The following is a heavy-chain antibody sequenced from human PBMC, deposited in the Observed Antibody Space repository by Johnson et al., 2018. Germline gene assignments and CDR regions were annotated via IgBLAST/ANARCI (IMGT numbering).Heavy chain of an antibody. CDR3: AGGYGYVWVRSPTD. CDR2: IHYSGRT. V-gene: IGHV4-34*01. J-gene: IGHJ4*02. Sequence: QVQLQQWGAGLLRPSETLSLTCVVYGGPFTGYYWSWIRQSPGKGLEWIGEIHYSGRTIYNPSLQSRVTISVDTSKQQFSLGVNAGSAAETAVYYGAGGYGYVWVRSPTDWGQGTLVTVSS. D-gene: IGHD3-16*01. CDR1: GGPFTGYY.